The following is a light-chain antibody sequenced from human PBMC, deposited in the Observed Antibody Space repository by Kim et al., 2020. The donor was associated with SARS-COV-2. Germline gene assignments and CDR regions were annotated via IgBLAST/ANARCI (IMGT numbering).Light chain of an antibody. J-gene: IGKJ4*01. V-gene: IGKV1-39*01. CDR3: QQTYSSPLA. Sequence: DIQMTQSPSSLSASVGDRVTITCRASQSISSYLNWYQQKPGKAPKLLIYAASSLQSGVPSRFSGSGSGTDLTLTTSTLQPQDFVTYYCQQTYSSPLALGGGTQVDI. CDR1: QSISSY. CDR2: AAS.